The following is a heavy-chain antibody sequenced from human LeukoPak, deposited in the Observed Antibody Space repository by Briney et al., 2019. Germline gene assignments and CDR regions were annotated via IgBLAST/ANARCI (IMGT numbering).Heavy chain of an antibody. CDR3: ARDTRTYSGYAALDF. CDR1: GYTFTNYG. J-gene: IGHJ3*01. CDR2: INTYNTHT. V-gene: IGHV1-18*01. D-gene: IGHD5-12*01. Sequence: ASVTVSCKTSGYTFTNYGISWVRQAPGQGLQWLGWINTYNTHTNYARRLQDRVTLTTDTSTSTVYMELRSLTSNDTAVYYCARDTRTYSGYAALDFWGQGTMVTVSS.